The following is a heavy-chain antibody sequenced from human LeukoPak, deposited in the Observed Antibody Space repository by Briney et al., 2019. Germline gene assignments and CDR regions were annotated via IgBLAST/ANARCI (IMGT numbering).Heavy chain of an antibody. Sequence: SETQSLTCSVYGGLFSGYYWSWIRQPPGKGLEWIGEINHRGSTNYNPSLTSRVSISVDTSKNQFSLKLSSVTAADTAVYYCARWYYYDSSGYYYRYYYYGLDVWGQGTTVTVSS. CDR3: ARWYYYDSSGYYYRYYYYGLDV. CDR1: GGLFSGYY. CDR2: INHRGST. J-gene: IGHJ6*02. V-gene: IGHV4-34*01. D-gene: IGHD3-22*01.